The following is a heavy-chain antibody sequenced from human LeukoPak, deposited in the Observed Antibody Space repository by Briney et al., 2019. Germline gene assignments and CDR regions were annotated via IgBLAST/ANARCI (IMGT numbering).Heavy chain of an antibody. V-gene: IGHV3-15*04. J-gene: IGHJ4*02. Sequence: NPGGSLRLFCAASGFTFSDYYLRWIRQAPGKGLEWVARIGITADGGTTDYAAPVKGRFTVSRDDSENTLSLQVNSLKTEDTAVYYCTAYRAGKWLPHFDCWGRGTLVTVSS. CDR3: TAYRAGKWLPHFDC. CDR2: IGITADGGTT. CDR1: GFTFSDYY. D-gene: IGHD6-19*01.